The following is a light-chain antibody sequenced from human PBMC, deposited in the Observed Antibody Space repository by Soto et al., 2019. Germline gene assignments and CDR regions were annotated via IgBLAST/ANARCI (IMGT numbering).Light chain of an antibody. CDR2: AAS. J-gene: IGKJ1*01. CDR1: QGISSY. Sequence: AIRMTQSPSSFSASSGDRVTITCRASQGISSYLAWYQQKPGKAPKLLIYAASTLQSGVPSRFSGSGSGTDFTLTFSCLQSEDFATYYCQQYYSYPRGTFGHGTKVEIK. CDR3: QQYYSYPRGT. V-gene: IGKV1-8*01.